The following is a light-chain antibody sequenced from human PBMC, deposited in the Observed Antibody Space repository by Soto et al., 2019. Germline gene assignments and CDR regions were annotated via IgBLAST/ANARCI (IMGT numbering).Light chain of an antibody. CDR1: QSFSNW. CDR2: DAS. V-gene: IGKV1-5*01. Sequence: DIQMTQSPSTLSASVGDRVSITCRASQSFSNWLAWYQHKPGKAPKLLIYDASSLQSGVPSRFSGSGSGTQFALTISGLLPEDFASYFCQQYNSYSRTFGQGTKVEIK. CDR3: QQYNSYSRT. J-gene: IGKJ1*01.